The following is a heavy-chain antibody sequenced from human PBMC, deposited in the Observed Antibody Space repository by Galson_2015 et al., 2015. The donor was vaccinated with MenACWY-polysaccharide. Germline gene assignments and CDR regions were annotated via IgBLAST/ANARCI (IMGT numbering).Heavy chain of an antibody. J-gene: IGHJ2*01. V-gene: IGHV1-3*01. D-gene: IGHD5-24*01. Sequence: SVKVSCKASGYTFTSYAMHWVRQAPGQRLEWMGWINAGNGNTKYSQKFQGRVTITRDTSASTAYMELSSLRSEDTAVYYCARDGEEMATIFWYFDLWGRGTLVTVSS. CDR1: GYTFTSYA. CDR3: ARDGEEMATIFWYFDL. CDR2: INAGNGNT.